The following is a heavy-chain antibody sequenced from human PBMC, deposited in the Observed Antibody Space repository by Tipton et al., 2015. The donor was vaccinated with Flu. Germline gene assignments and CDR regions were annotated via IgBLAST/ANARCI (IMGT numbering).Heavy chain of an antibody. V-gene: IGHV4-34*01. Sequence: LRLSCAVYGGSFSGYYWSWIRQPPGKGLEWIGEINHSGSTNYNPSLKSRVTISVDTSKNQFSLKLSSVTAADTAVYYCARSIRYRFDYWGQGTLVTVSS. D-gene: IGHD3-16*02. CDR3: ARSIRYRFDY. J-gene: IGHJ4*02. CDR1: GGSFSGYY. CDR2: INHSGST.